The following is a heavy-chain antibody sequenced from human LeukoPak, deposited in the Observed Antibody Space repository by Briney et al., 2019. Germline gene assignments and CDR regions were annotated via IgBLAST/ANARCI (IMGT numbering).Heavy chain of an antibody. D-gene: IGHD2-2*03. V-gene: IGHV4-34*01. CDR3: ARSGYCSSTSCKHENWFDP. CDR2: INHSGST. CDR1: GGSFSGYC. Sequence: SETLSLTCAVYGGSFSGYCWSWIRQPPGKGLEWIGGINHSGSTNYNPSLKSRVTISVDTSKNQFSLKLSSVTAADTAVYYCARSGYCSSTSCKHENWFDPWGQGTLVTVSS. J-gene: IGHJ5*02.